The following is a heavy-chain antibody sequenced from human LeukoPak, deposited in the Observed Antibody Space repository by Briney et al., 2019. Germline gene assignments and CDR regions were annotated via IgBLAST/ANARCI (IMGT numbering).Heavy chain of an antibody. CDR2: IRYDGSNK. V-gene: IGHV3-30*02. CDR3: PRAHNNYFDG. D-gene: IGHD5-24*01. Sequence: GGSLRLSCTASGFTFSNFGMHWVRQTPGKGLEWVAFIRYDGSNKYYADSVKGRFTISRDNSKNTLFLQMNSLRAEDTAVYYCPRAHNNYFDGWGQGTLVTVSS. CDR1: GFTFSNFG. J-gene: IGHJ4*02.